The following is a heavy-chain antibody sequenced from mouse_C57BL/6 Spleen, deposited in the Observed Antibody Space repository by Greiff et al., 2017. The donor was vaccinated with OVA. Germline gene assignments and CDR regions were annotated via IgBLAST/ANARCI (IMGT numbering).Heavy chain of an antibody. CDR3: ARETDGYPRYFDV. CDR1: GYTFTSYG. D-gene: IGHD2-3*01. J-gene: IGHJ1*03. V-gene: IGHV1-81*01. Sequence: VQLVESGAELARPGASVKLSCKASGYTFTSYGISWVKQRTGQGLEWIGEIYPRSGNTYYNEKFKGKATLTADKSSSTAYMGLRSLTSEDSAVYFCARETDGYPRYFDVWGTGTTVTVSS. CDR2: IYPRSGNT.